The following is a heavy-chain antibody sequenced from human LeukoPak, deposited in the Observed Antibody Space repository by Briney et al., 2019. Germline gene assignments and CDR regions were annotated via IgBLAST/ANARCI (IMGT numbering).Heavy chain of an antibody. J-gene: IGHJ4*02. CDR2: IYYSGST. CDR1: GGSISSYY. D-gene: IGHD6-13*01. Sequence: PSETLSLTCTVSGGSISSYYWSWIRQPPGKGLEWIGYIYYSGSTNYNPSLKSRVTISVDTSKNQFSLKLSSVTAADTAVYYCAREAAAGAYFLDYWGQGTLVTVSS. V-gene: IGHV4-59*01. CDR3: AREAAAGAYFLDY.